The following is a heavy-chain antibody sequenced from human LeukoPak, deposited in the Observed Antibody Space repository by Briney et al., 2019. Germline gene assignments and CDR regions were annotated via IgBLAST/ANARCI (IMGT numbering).Heavy chain of an antibody. V-gene: IGHV4-31*03. CDR3: ARDTSYCGGDCYEAFDI. Sequence: SQTLSLTCTVSGGSISSGGYYWSWIRQHPGKGLEWIGYIYYSGSTYYNPSLKSRVTISVDTSKNQFYLKLSSVTAADTAVYYCARDTSYCGGDCYEAFDIWGQGTMVTVSS. CDR2: IYYSGST. J-gene: IGHJ3*02. D-gene: IGHD2-21*02. CDR1: GGSISSGGYY.